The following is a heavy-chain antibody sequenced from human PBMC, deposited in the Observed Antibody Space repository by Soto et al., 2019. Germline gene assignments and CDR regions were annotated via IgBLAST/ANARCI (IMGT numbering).Heavy chain of an antibody. V-gene: IGHV3-9*01. CDR2: IAWNSDII. D-gene: IGHD3-10*01. CDR1: GFRFEDYA. CDR3: AKDHYGSAIYGMDV. Sequence: EVQLVESGGGLVQPGRSLRLSCAASGFRFEDYAMHWVRQAPGKGLEWVSGIAWNSDIIGYADSVKGRFTISRANGKNSLNLQMNSLRPEDTALYYCAKDHYGSAIYGMDVWGQGTTVTVSS. J-gene: IGHJ6*02.